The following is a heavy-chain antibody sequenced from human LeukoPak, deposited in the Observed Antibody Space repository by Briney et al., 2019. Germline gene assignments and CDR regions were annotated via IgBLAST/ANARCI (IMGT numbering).Heavy chain of an antibody. D-gene: IGHD4-17*01. CDR1: GGSFSGYS. CDR3: ARPYGGNWSDP. J-gene: IGHJ5*02. V-gene: IGHV4-34*01. Sequence: SETLSLTCGVYGGSFSGYSWSWIRQSPGKGLEWIGDINPRGGINFNPSLKSRVLISLDTSRTQFSLRLDSVTAADTAVYYCARPYGGNWSDPWGQGTLVTVSS. CDR2: INPRGGI.